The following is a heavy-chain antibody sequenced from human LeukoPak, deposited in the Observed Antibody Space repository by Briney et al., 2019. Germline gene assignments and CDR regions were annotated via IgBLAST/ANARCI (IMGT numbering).Heavy chain of an antibody. J-gene: IGHJ4*02. CDR1: GGSISSYY. Sequence: PSETLSLTCTVSGGSISSYYWGWIRQPPGKGLEWIGYIYYSGNTNYNPSLKSRVTISLDTSKNQFSLKLSSVTAADTAVFYCARRTGYYDGFDYWGQGTLVTVSS. CDR2: IYYSGNT. D-gene: IGHD3/OR15-3a*01. CDR3: ARRTGYYDGFDY. V-gene: IGHV4-59*01.